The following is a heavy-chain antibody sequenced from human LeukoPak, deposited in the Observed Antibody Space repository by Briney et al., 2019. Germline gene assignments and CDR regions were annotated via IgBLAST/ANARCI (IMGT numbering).Heavy chain of an antibody. D-gene: IGHD1-14*01. CDR2: IIPIFGTA. CDR1: GGTFSSYA. Sequence: SVKVSCKASGGTFSSYAITWVRQAPGQGLEWMGGIIPIFGTANYAQKFQGRVTITADKSTSTAYMDLSSLRSEDTGVYYCARVRAAGRTRDAFDIWGQGTMVTVSS. V-gene: IGHV1-69*06. J-gene: IGHJ3*02. CDR3: ARVRAAGRTRDAFDI.